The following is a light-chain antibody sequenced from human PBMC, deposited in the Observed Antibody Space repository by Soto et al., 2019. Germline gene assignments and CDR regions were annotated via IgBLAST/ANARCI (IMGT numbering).Light chain of an antibody. V-gene: IGKV3-15*01. J-gene: IGKJ1*01. CDR1: QSVSSN. CDR3: HQYTDWPPGT. CDR2: GAS. Sequence: EIVMTQSPATLSVSPGERATLSCRASQSVSSNLDWYQQKPGQAPRLLMHGASTSATGIPARFSGSGSGTEFTLTISSLQSEDFALSYCHQYTDWPPGTFGQGTKVEIK.